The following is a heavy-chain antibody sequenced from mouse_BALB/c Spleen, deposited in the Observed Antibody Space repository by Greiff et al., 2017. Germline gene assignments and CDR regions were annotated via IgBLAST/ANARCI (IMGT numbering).Heavy chain of an antibody. D-gene: IGHD5-1*01. CDR2: INPSTGYT. V-gene: IGHV1-7*01. CDR1: GYTFTSYW. CDR3: ARRHLYYYAMDY. Sequence: VQLQQSGAELAKPGASVKMSCKASGYTFTSYWMHWVKQRPGQGLEWIGYINPSTGYTEYNQKFKDKATLTADKSSSTAYMQLSSLTSEDSAVYYCARRHLYYYAMDYWGQGTSVTVSS. J-gene: IGHJ4*01.